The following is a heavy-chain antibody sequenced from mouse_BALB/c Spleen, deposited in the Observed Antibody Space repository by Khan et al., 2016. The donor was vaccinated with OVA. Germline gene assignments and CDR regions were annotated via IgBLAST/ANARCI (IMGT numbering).Heavy chain of an antibody. CDR1: GYTFTSYT. CDR3: VREEAYYRSDGCFAY. CDR2: INPSNNYT. D-gene: IGHD2-14*01. Sequence: QVQLKESGAELARPGASVKMSCKASGYTFTSYTIHWVRQRPGQALEWIGHINPSNNYTNYNQNFKDKATLIVDKSSSTAYMQLSSLISEDSAVYYCVREEAYYRSDGCFAYWGQGTLVTVSA. J-gene: IGHJ3*01. V-gene: IGHV1-4*01.